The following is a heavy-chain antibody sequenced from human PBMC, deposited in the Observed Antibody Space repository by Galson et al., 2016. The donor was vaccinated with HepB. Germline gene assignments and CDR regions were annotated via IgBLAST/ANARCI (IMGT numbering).Heavy chain of an antibody. CDR3: VRGYGGRAWDT. CDR1: GASISSGGYS. CDR2: IYHTGST. Sequence: TLSLTCAVSGASISSGGYSWTWIPQSPRKGLEWIGYIYHTGSTFYNPSLKSRVAISIDTSKNQFSLKLTSMTAADTAVYYCVRGYGGRAWDTWGQGTLVTVSS. D-gene: IGHD5-12*01. V-gene: IGHV4-30-2*06. J-gene: IGHJ5*02.